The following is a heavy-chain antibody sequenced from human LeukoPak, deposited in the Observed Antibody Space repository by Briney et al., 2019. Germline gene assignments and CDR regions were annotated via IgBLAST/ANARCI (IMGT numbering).Heavy chain of an antibody. CDR3: ARSGVGADGVLDI. CDR2: INPSGGST. CDR1: GYTFTSYG. V-gene: IGHV1-46*01. Sequence: ASVKVSCKASGYTFTSYGISWVRQAPGQGLEWMGIINPSGGSTSYAQKFRGRVTMTRDMSTSTVYMELSSLRSEDTAVYYCARSGVGADGVLDIWGQGIMVTVSS. D-gene: IGHD1-26*01. J-gene: IGHJ3*02.